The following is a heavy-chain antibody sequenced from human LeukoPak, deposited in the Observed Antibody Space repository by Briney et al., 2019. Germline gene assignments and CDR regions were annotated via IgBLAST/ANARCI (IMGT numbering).Heavy chain of an antibody. CDR1: GFTFSSYW. CDR3: ARVLRDYDFWRTGGYYYYMDV. V-gene: IGHV3-7*01. Sequence: PGGSLRLSCAASGFTFSSYWMSWVRQAPGKGLEWVSNIKQDGSEKYYVDSVKGRFTISRDNAKNSLYLQMNSLRAEDTAVYYCARVLRDYDFWRTGGYYYYMDVWGKGTTVTVSS. J-gene: IGHJ6*03. CDR2: IKQDGSEK. D-gene: IGHD3-3*01.